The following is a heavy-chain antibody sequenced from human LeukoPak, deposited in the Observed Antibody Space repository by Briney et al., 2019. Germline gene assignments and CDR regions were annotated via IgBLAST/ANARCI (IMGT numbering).Heavy chain of an antibody. CDR2: FDPEDGET. V-gene: IGHV1-24*01. J-gene: IGHJ6*02. CDR3: ATSLGYCSGGSCYYYYYGMDV. D-gene: IGHD2-15*01. Sequence: ASVKVSCEASGYTFTGYYMHWVRQAPGKGLEWMGGFDPEDGETIYAQKFQGRVTMTEDTSTDTAYMELSSLRSEDTAVYYCATSLGYCSGGSCYYYYYGMDVWGQGTTVTVSS. CDR1: GYTFTGYY.